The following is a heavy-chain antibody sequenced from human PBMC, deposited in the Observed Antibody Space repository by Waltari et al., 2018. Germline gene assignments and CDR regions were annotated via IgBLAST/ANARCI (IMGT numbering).Heavy chain of an antibody. CDR1: GFTFSGPY. D-gene: IGHD2-2*02. Sequence: EVQVVASGGDLVQTGGSLRLYCAGYGFTFSGPYIDWVRQAPGKGLEWLGLTRNKENSYSTVYAASVKGRFTISRDDSKNLAYLQMNSLGIDDTTIYYCVRSYTASPMDVWGQGTTVTVSS. J-gene: IGHJ6*02. CDR2: TRNKENSYST. V-gene: IGHV3-72*01. CDR3: VRSYTASPMDV.